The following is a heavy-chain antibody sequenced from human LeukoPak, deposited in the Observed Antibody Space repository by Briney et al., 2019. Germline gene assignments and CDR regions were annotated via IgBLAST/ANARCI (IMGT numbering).Heavy chain of an antibody. Sequence: SETLSLTCTVSRGSTSTYYWSWIRQPAGKGLEWIGRIYPSGNTNFNPSLMSRVTMSIDTSKNQFSLKLSSVTAADTAVYYCARGGWNKFDYWGQGTLVTVSS. CDR1: RGSTSTYY. V-gene: IGHV4-4*07. CDR3: ARGGWNKFDY. J-gene: IGHJ4*02. D-gene: IGHD3-22*01. CDR2: IYPSGNT.